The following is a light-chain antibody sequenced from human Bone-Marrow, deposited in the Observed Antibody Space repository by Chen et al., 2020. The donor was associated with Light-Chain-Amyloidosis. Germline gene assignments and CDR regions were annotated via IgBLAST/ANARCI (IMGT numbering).Light chain of an antibody. J-gene: IGLJ2*01. Sequence: ALNQPASVPGSPGQSITLSCFVTPFDIGTYDYVSWYQQHPGHAPKLILYEVSRRPSGISERFSGSKSDNTASLTISGLQADDEADYYCSSYTGSLTLIIFGGGTKLTVL. CDR3: SSYTGSLTLII. V-gene: IGLV2-14*01. CDR2: EVS. CDR1: PFDIGTYDY.